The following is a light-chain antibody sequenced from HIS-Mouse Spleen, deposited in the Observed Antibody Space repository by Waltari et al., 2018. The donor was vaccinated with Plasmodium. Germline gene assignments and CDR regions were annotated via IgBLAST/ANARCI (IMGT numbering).Light chain of an antibody. CDR3: QQLNSYPYT. Sequence: IQLTQSPSFLSASVGYRVTITCRASQGISSYLAWYQQKPGKAPKLLIYAASTLQSGVPSRFSGSGSGTEFTLTISSLQPEDFATYYCQQLNSYPYTFGQGTKLEIK. CDR1: QGISSY. J-gene: IGKJ2*01. CDR2: AAS. V-gene: IGKV1-9*01.